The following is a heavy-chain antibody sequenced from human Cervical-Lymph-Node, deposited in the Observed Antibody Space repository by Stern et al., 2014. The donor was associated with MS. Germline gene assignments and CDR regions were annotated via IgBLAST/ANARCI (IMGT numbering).Heavy chain of an antibody. J-gene: IGHJ4*02. CDR2: ITNVGST. CDR3: ARDTSSPERSDW. Sequence: EVQLLESGGGVIKPGGSLRLSCTASGVTVSRDYMTWVRQAPGKGLERVSLITNVGSTFYTDAVKGRFTISRDDSKNTVYLHMTSLRAEDTAMYYCARDTSSPERSDWWGQGTLVTVSS. V-gene: IGHV3-53*01. CDR1: GVTVSRDY. D-gene: IGHD1-1*01.